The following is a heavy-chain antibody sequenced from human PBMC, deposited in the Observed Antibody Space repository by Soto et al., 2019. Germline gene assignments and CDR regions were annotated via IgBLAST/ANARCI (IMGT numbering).Heavy chain of an antibody. CDR2: IWYDGSNR. CDR1: GFTFSSYV. CDR3: ARGTGTYYYDSSGYYSRWYYDY. J-gene: IGHJ4*02. V-gene: IGHV3-33*01. D-gene: IGHD3-22*01. Sequence: PGGSLRLSCAASGFTFSSYVMHWVRQSPGKGLEWVAVIWYDGSNRYYADSVKGRVTISRDNSKNTLYVQRNSLRAEDTAVYYCARGTGTYYYDSSGYYSRWYYDYWGQATLVTVSS.